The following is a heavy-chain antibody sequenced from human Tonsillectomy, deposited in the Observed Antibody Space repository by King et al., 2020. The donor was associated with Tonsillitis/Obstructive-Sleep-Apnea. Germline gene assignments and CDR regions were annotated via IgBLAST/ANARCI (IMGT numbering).Heavy chain of an antibody. CDR3: ARDAPFDY. CDR2: IWYYGSNK. J-gene: IGHJ4*02. Sequence: QLVQSGGGVVQPGRSLRLSCAASGFTFSSYGMHWVRQAPGKGLEWVAVIWYYGSNKYYADSVKGRFTISRDNSKNTLYLQMNSLRAEDTAVDYCARDAPFDYWGQGTLVTVSS. CDR1: GFTFSSYG. V-gene: IGHV3-33*01.